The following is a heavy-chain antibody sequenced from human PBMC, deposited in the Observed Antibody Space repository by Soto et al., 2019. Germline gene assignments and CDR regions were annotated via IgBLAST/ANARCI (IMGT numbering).Heavy chain of an antibody. D-gene: IGHD3-10*01. V-gene: IGHV1-69*02. CDR3: ATSFGSGYRAFDY. CDR1: GDTFSFYT. J-gene: IGHJ4*02. CDR2: INPILTMS. Sequence: QVQLVQSGAEVKKPGSSVKVSCKASGDTFSFYTINWVRQAPGLGLEWMGRINPILTMSNYAQKFQGRVKITADKSTNTAYMDLSSLRSEDTAMYYCATSFGSGYRAFDYWGQGALVTVSS.